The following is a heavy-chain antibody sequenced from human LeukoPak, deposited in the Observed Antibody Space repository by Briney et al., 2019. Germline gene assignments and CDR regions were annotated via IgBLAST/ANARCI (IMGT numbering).Heavy chain of an antibody. Sequence: PSETLSLTCTVSGGSISSYHWSWIRQPPGKGLEWIGYIYYSGSTNYNPSLKSRVTISVDTSKNQFSLKLSSVTAADTAVYYCARHYGDYDYWGQGTLVTVSS. J-gene: IGHJ4*02. D-gene: IGHD4-17*01. V-gene: IGHV4-59*08. CDR3: ARHYGDYDY. CDR2: IYYSGST. CDR1: GGSISSYH.